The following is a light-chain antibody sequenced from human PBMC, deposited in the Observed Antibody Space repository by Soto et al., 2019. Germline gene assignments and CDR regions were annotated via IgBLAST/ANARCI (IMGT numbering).Light chain of an antibody. CDR3: SAWDDSLSGPV. Sequence: SVLTQPPSASGTPGQRVTISCSGSGSNIGSNTVNWYQHLPGTAPKLLIYSNNQRPSGVPDRFSGSKSGTSASLAISGLQSDDEADYYCSAWDDSLSGPVFGGGTQLTVL. V-gene: IGLV1-44*01. J-gene: IGLJ7*01. CDR2: SNN. CDR1: GSNIGSNT.